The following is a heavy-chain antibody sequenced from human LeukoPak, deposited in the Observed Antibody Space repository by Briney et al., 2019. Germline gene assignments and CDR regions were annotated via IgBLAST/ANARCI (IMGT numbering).Heavy chain of an antibody. CDR1: GGTFSNYT. Sequence: SVKVSCKASGGTFSNYTISWVRQAPGQGLEWMGGIIPVFGTANYAQKFQGRVTITADESTSTAYMELSSLRSEDTAVYHCARDKDYGFDYWGQGTLVTVSS. D-gene: IGHD4-17*01. CDR3: ARDKDYGFDY. J-gene: IGHJ4*02. V-gene: IGHV1-69*13. CDR2: IIPVFGTA.